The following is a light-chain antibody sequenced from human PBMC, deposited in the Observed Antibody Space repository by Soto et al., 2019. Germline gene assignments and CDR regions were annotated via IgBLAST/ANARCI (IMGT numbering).Light chain of an antibody. CDR3: SSYTSSSTPAVV. Sequence: QSVLTQPASVSGSPGQSITISCTGTSSDVGGYNYVSWYQQHPGKAPKLMIYGVSNRPSGVSNRFSGSKSGNTASLTISGLQAEDEADYYCSSYTSSSTPAVVFGGGTKLTVL. CDR1: SSDVGGYNY. V-gene: IGLV2-14*01. J-gene: IGLJ2*01. CDR2: GVS.